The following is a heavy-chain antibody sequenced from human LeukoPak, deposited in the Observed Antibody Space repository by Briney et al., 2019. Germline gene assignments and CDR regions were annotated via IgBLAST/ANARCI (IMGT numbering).Heavy chain of an antibody. V-gene: IGHV4-59*08. J-gene: IGHJ5*02. Sequence: SETLSLTCSVSGDSIIENYWSWIRQPPGKGLQWIGYIYSSGNNNYNPSLRSRVSMSVDTSKNQFSLKLRSVTVADTAVYYCARFRGVFWGCPGGGVVWSAPGGQETLVTVSS. CDR2: IYSSGNN. CDR3: ARFRGVFWGCPGGGVVWSAP. CDR1: GDSIIENY. D-gene: IGHD3-16*01.